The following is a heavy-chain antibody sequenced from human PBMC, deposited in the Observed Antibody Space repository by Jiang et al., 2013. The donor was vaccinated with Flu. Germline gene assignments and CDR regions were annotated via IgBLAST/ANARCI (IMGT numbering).Heavy chain of an antibody. Sequence: KPTQTLTLTCTFSGFSLSTSGMCVSWIRQPPGKALEWLARIDWDDDKYYSTSLKTRLTISKDTSKNQVVLTMTNMDPVDTATYYCARTRPTYYYDSSGYGRGDYFDYWGQGTLVTVSS. CDR2: IDWDDDK. CDR3: ARTRPTYYYDSSGYGRGDYFDY. J-gene: IGHJ4*02. V-gene: IGHV2-70*11. CDR1: GFSLSTSGMC. D-gene: IGHD3-22*01.